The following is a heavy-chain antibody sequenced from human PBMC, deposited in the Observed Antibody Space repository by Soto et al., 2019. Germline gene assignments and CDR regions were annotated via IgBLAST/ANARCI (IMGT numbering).Heavy chain of an antibody. Sequence: SETLSLTCTVSSGSIRRDYWNWIRQPAGKGLEWIERIYTSGNTYYNPSLKSRVSMALDTSKNQFSLNLTSVTAADTAIYYCARDTTNLAFDYWGPGILVTVSS. V-gene: IGHV4-4*07. J-gene: IGHJ4*02. CDR3: ARDTTNLAFDY. D-gene: IGHD1-26*01. CDR1: SGSIRRDY. CDR2: IYTSGNT.